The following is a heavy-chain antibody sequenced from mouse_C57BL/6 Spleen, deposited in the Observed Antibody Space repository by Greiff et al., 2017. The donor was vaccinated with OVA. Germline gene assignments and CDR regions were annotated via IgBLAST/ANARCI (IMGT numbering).Heavy chain of an antibody. CDR1: GFTFTDYY. Sequence: EVKLMESGGGLVQPGGSLSLSCAASGFTFTDYYMSWVSQPPGKALEWLGFIRNKANGYTTEYSASVKGRFTISRDNSLSILCLPMDALRAEVSATYYCARYSTVVATGYFDYWGQGTTLTVSS. V-gene: IGHV7-3*01. J-gene: IGHJ2*01. CDR3: ARYSTVVATGYFDY. CDR2: IRNKANGYTT. D-gene: IGHD1-1*01.